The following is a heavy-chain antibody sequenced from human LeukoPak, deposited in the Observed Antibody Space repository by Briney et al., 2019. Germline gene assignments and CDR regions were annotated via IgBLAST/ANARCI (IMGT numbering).Heavy chain of an antibody. V-gene: IGHV4-4*07. CDR2: IYNTGTT. Sequence: PSETLSFTCTGSGVSINSYYWGWVRQPPGKGLEWIGRIYNTGTTNYAHSLKGRLTMSIDTSKNQFSLKLRRVTAEDTAVYYCGKQGYTASDYFVDYWGQGTLVTVSS. J-gene: IGHJ4*02. CDR3: GKQGYTASDYFVDY. CDR1: GVSINSYY. D-gene: IGHD4-17*01.